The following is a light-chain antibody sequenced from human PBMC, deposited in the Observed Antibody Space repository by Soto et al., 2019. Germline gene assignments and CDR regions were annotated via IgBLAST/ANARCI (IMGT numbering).Light chain of an antibody. CDR3: ATWDSSLSAVV. CDR2: ENN. Sequence: QSVLTQPPSVSAASGQRVTISCSGSSSNIGNNYVSWYQQLPGTAPKILIYENNQRPSGIPDRFSGSKSGTSATLGITGLQTGDEAEYYCATWDSSLSAVVFGGGTKLTVL. J-gene: IGLJ2*01. CDR1: SSNIGNNY. V-gene: IGLV1-51*01.